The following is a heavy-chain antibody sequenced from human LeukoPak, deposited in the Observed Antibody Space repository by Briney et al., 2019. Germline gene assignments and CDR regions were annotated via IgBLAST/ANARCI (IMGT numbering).Heavy chain of an antibody. J-gene: IGHJ4*02. CDR3: TRDLLGFATTPLSD. D-gene: IGHD4-17*01. Sequence: ASVRVSCKASGYTFTNNYIHWVRQAPGHGLERMGWINPNRSDTNYAQKFQGRVTMTRDTSISTAFMELTRLTSDDTAVYYCTRDLLGFATTPLSDWGQGTLVTVSS. CDR1: GYTFTNNY. V-gene: IGHV1-2*02. CDR2: INPNRSDT.